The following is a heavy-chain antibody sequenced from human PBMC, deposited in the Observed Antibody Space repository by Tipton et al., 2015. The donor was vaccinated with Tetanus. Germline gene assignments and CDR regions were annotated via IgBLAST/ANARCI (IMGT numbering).Heavy chain of an antibody. D-gene: IGHD1-1*01. Sequence: QSGPEVKKPGASVKVSCKASGYTFTSYGISWVRQAPGQGLEWMGWINPNSGATNYAQKFQGRVTMTRDTSISTAYMELSSLRSDDTAVYYCARERHLDYWGQGTLVTVSS. CDR3: ARERHLDY. CDR2: INPNSGAT. CDR1: GYTFTSYG. V-gene: IGHV1-2*02. J-gene: IGHJ4*02.